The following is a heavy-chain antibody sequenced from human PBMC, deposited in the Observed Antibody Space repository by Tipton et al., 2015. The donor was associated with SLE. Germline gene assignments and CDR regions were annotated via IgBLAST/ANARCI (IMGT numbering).Heavy chain of an antibody. V-gene: IGHV3-33*06. Sequence: SLRLSCAASGFDFGIYGMNWVRQAPGKGLEWVAVIWHDGSKTHYADSVKGRFTISRDNFKNTLYLQMNSLRAEDTAVYYCAKDETGMDVWGQGTTVTVSS. J-gene: IGHJ6*02. CDR3: AKDETGMDV. CDR1: GFDFGIYG. CDR2: IWHDGSKT.